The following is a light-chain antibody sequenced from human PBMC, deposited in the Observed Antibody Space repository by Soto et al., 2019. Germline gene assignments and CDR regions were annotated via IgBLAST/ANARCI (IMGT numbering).Light chain of an antibody. CDR1: QSVSSSY. J-gene: IGKJ5*01. Sequence: VLTQSPGTLSLSPGERATLSCRAIQSVSSSYLAWYQQKPGQAPRLLIYGASRRATGIPDRFSGSGSGTDFTLTISRLYPEDFAVYYCQQYGSSPPITFGQGTRLEIK. CDR2: GAS. CDR3: QQYGSSPPIT. V-gene: IGKV3-20*01.